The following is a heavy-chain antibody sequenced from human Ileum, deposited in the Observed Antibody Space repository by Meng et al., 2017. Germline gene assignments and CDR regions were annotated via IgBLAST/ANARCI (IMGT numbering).Heavy chain of an antibody. D-gene: IGHD2-21*01. CDR3: VKEGYSNGYFNWFDP. Sequence: GESLKISCAASGFSVSSHYMSWVRQAPGKGLEWVSVIYGGGSTYYAAAVKGRFTISRDNSKNTLYLQMNSLRVEDTAVYFCVKEGYSNGYFNWFDPWGQGTLVTVSS. CDR2: IYGGGST. J-gene: IGHJ5*02. V-gene: IGHV3-53*01. CDR1: GFSVSSHY.